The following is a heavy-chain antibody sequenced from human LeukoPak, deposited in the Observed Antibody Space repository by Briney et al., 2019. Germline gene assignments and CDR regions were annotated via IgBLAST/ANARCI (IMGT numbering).Heavy chain of an antibody. J-gene: IGHJ3*01. V-gene: IGHV3-7*01. CDR2: IKQDGSEK. CDR1: GYRFSNNW. CDR3: ARDRVGDSDAFDV. D-gene: IGHD2-21*01. Sequence: GGSLRPSCAASGYRFSNNWMSWVRQAPGKGLEWVANIKQDGSEKYYVDSVKGRFTISRDNAKSSLYLQMSSLRAEDTAIYYCARDRVGDSDAFDVWGQGTVVTVSS.